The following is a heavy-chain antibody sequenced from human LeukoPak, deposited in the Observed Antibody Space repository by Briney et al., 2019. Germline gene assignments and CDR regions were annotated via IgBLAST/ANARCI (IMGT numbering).Heavy chain of an antibody. CDR3: ARQWDLWWQLWLKADYYMDV. V-gene: IGHV4-39*01. J-gene: IGHJ6*03. CDR2: IYYSGST. D-gene: IGHD5-18*01. Sequence: SETLSLTCTVSGGSISSSSYYWGWIRQPPGKGLEWIGSIYYSGSTYYNPSLKSRVTISVDTSKNQFSLKLSSVTAADTAVYYCARQWDLWWQLWLKADYYMDVWGKGTTVTVSS. CDR1: GGSISSSSYY.